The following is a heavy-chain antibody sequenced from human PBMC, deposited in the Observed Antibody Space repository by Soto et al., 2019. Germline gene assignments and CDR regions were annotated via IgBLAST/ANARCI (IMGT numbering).Heavy chain of an antibody. CDR2: ISYDGGER. Sequence: GGSLRLSCVGSGFIFSRYGMHWFRQAPGKGLEWVTGISYDGGERFYADSVKGRFTISRDNSKNRLDLQMSSLRPEDTAVYYCARDLPLYCRGDCNFDFWGQGTLVTVSS. D-gene: IGHD2-21*02. CDR3: ARDLPLYCRGDCNFDF. V-gene: IGHV3-30*03. J-gene: IGHJ4*02. CDR1: GFIFSRYG.